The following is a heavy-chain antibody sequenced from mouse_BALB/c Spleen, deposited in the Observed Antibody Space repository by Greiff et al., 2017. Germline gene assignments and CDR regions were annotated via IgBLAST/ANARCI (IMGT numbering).Heavy chain of an antibody. CDR3: ARSIITTVVANYAMDY. V-gene: IGHV5-17*02. J-gene: IGHJ4*01. CDR2: ISSGSSTI. D-gene: IGHD1-1*01. CDR1: GFTFSSFG. Sequence: EVQRVESGGGLVQPGGSRKLSCAASGFTFSSFGMHWVRQAPEKGLEWVAYISSGSSTIYYADTVKGRFTISRDNPKNTLFLQMTSLRSEDTAMYYCARSIITTVVANYAMDYWGQGTSVTVSS.